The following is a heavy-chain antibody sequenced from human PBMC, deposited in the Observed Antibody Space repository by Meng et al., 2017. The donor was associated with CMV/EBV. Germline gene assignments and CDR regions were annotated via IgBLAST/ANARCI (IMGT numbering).Heavy chain of an antibody. D-gene: IGHD3-3*01. CDR2: ISYDGSNK. CDR3: ARDLFGVVSTHTYYYYGMDV. Sequence: GESLKISCAASGFTFSSYAMHWVRQAPGKGLEWVAVISYDGSNKYYADSVKGRFTISRDNSKSTLYLQMNSLRAEDTAVYYCARDLFGVVSTHTYYYYGMDVWGQGTTVTVSS. V-gene: IGHV3-30*04. CDR1: GFTFSSYA. J-gene: IGHJ6*02.